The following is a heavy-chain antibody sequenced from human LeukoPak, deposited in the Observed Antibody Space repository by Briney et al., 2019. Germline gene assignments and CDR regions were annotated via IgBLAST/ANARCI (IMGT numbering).Heavy chain of an antibody. D-gene: IGHD5/OR15-5a*01. CDR3: ARGVVSYYFDY. J-gene: IGHJ4*02. Sequence: PSETLSLTCAVYGGSFSGYYWSWIRQPPGKGLEWIGYIYYSGSTNYNPSLKSRVTISVDTSKNQFSLKLSSVTAADTAVYYCARGVVSYYFDYWGQGTLVTVSS. V-gene: IGHV4-59*12. CDR2: IYYSGST. CDR1: GGSFSGYY.